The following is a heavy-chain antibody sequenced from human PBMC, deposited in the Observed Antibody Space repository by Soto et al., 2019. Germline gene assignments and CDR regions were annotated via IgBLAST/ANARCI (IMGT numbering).Heavy chain of an antibody. Sequence: QVQLVQSGAEVKKPGSSVKVSCKASGGTFSSYAISWVRQAPGQGLEWMGGIIPIFGTANYAQKFQGRVTITADESPSTDYMELSSLRSEATAVYYCARDPSYPNTILGVATGMDVWGQGTTVTVSS. CDR1: GGTFSSYA. CDR3: ARDPSYPNTILGVATGMDV. D-gene: IGHD3-3*01. J-gene: IGHJ6*02. CDR2: IIPIFGTA. V-gene: IGHV1-69*12.